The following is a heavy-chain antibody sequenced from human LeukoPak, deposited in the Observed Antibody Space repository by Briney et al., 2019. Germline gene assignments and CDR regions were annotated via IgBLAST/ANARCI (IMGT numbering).Heavy chain of an antibody. Sequence: PGGSLRLSCAASGFTFTTYWMGWVRQAPGKGLEWVGRIKSKTDGGTTDYAAPVKGRFTISRDDSKNTLYLQMNSLKTEDTAVYYCTTDIGDYDSSGYYYTDYWGQGTLVTVSS. CDR3: TTDIGDYDSSGYYYTDY. D-gene: IGHD3-22*01. CDR2: IKSKTDGGTT. V-gene: IGHV3-15*01. J-gene: IGHJ4*02. CDR1: GFTFTTYW.